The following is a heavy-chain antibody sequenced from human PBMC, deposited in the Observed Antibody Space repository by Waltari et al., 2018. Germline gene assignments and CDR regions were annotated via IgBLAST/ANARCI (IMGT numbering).Heavy chain of an antibody. V-gene: IGHV1-69*04. CDR1: GGTFSNYG. J-gene: IGHJ6*02. CDR2: IIPKVGLV. D-gene: IGHD5-12*01. Sequence: QVHLVQSGSEVRKSGSSVQISCEASGGTFSNYGLSWVRQAPGQGVEWMGRIIPKVGLVDYEQKFQGRITITADKSTNTAYMELNSLRLEDTAAHYCASEAVDIARSNRGGRHYFYGMDDWGPGTTVIVSS. CDR3: ASEAVDIARSNRGGRHYFYGMDD.